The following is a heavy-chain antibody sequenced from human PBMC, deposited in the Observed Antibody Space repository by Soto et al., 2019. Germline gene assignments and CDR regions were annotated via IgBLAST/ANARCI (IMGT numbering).Heavy chain of an antibody. D-gene: IGHD3-10*01. V-gene: IGHV3-48*02. CDR3: ARGNSTGSHYNSGY. CDR2: ICRTGGTI. CDR1: GFSFHTFD. Sequence: EVQLVESGGGLVQPGGSLRLSCLTSGFSFHTFDMNWVRQAPGRGLEWVSSICRTGGTIYYADSVRGRFTVSRDNAVTSLYLQMSSLRDEDTAVYYCARGNSTGSHYNSGYWGQGTLVIVSS. J-gene: IGHJ4*02.